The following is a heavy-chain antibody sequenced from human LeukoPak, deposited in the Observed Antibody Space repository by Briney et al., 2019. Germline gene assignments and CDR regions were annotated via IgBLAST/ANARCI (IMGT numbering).Heavy chain of an antibody. D-gene: IGHD3-3*01. J-gene: IGHJ6*03. CDR1: GFTVSSNY. CDR2: IRYDGSNK. CDR3: AKGSPRITISNDYYYMDV. V-gene: IGHV3-30*02. Sequence: GGSLRLSCAASGFTVSSNYMSWVRQAPGKGLEWVAFIRYDGSNKYYADSVKGRFTISRDNSKNTLYLQMNSLRAEDTAVYYCAKGSPRITISNDYYYMDVWGKGTTVTVSS.